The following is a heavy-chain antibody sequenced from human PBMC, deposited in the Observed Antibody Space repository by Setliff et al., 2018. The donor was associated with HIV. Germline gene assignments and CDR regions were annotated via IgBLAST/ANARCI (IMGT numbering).Heavy chain of an antibody. CDR1: GYTFTDYY. CDR2: INPNNGGT. Sequence: ASVTVSCKASGYTFTDYYIHWVRQAPGQGLEWMGRINPNNGGTNYAQKFQGRVTMTRDTSISTAYMELSRLRSDDTAVYYCARDGYYDSSGYSAFDIWGQGTMVTVS. CDR3: ARDGYYDSSGYSAFDI. J-gene: IGHJ3*02. V-gene: IGHV1-2*06. D-gene: IGHD3-22*01.